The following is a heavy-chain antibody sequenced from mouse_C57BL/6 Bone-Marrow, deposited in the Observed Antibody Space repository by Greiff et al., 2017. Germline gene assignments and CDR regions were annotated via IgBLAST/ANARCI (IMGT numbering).Heavy chain of an antibody. J-gene: IGHJ3*01. V-gene: IGHV2-9*01. Sequence: VKVVESGPGLVAPSQSLSITCTVSGFSLTSYGVDWVRQPPGKGLEWLGVIWGGGSTKYNSAFMSRLSNRKDNSKSLVFLKMNSLQTDDTAMYYCAKHQVGGFAYWGQGTLVTVSA. D-gene: IGHD1-1*02. CDR3: AKHQVGGFAY. CDR1: GFSLTSYG. CDR2: IWGGGST.